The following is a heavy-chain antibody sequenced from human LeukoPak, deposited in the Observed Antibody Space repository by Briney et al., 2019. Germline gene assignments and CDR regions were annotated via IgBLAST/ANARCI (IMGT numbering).Heavy chain of an antibody. CDR1: GFTFSSYS. CDR2: ISSSSSYI. D-gene: IGHD3-3*01. J-gene: IGHJ4*02. V-gene: IGHV3-21*01. Sequence: GGSLRLSCAASGFTFSSYSMNWVRQAPGKGLEWVSSISSSSSYIYYADSVKGRFTISRDNAKNSLYLQMNSLRAEDTAVCYCGRESVSYYDFGRVSFDYWGQETLVTVSS. CDR3: GRESVSYYDFGRVSFDY.